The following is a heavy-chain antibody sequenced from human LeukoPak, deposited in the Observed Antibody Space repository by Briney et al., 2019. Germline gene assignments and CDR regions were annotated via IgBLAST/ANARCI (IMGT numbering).Heavy chain of an antibody. CDR1: GFTVSDNY. Sequence: PGGSLRLSCAASGFTVSDNYMTWVRQAPGKGLEWVSSIYSAGATHYAESVKGRFTISRDNSKNTLYLQMNSLRAEDMAVYYCARIEWERLERAFDIWGQGTMVTVSS. V-gene: IGHV3-53*01. D-gene: IGHD1-26*01. J-gene: IGHJ3*02. CDR3: ARIEWERLERAFDI. CDR2: IYSAGAT.